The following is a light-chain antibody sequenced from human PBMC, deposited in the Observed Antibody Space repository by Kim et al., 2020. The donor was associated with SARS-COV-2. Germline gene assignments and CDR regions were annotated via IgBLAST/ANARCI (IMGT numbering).Light chain of an antibody. CDR1: HDISNR. CDR3: QQYDDLPYT. V-gene: IGKV1-33*01. CDR2: DAS. J-gene: IGKJ2*01. Sequence: SSAVGDRVTITCQATHDISNRLNWYQKKSGQAPKLLIYDASNLETGVPSRFSGTGSGTHFTLAISSLDPEDIATYFCQQYDDLPYTFGQGTKLEI.